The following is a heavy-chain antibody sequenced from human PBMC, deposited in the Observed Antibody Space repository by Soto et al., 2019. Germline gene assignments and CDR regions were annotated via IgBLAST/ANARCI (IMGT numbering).Heavy chain of an antibody. J-gene: IGHJ6*03. V-gene: IGHV1-18*01. D-gene: IGHD2-2*01. Sequence: ASVKVSCKASGYTFTSYGISWVRQAPGQGLEWMGWISAYNGNTNYAQKLQGRVTMTTDTSTSTAYMELRSLRSDDTAVYYCARVGFPGRETKYQLLPPRKNYYYYMDVWGKGTTVTVSS. CDR2: ISAYNGNT. CDR1: GYTFTSYG. CDR3: ARVGFPGRETKYQLLPPRKNYYYYMDV.